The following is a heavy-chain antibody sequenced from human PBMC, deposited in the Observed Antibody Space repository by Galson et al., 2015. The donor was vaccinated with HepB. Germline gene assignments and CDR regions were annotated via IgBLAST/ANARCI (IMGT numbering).Heavy chain of an antibody. V-gene: IGHV3-7*03. J-gene: IGHJ4*02. CDR2: IKQDGSET. CDR1: GFSFSTFW. Sequence: SLRLSCAASGFSFSTFWMSWFRQPLGKGLEWVANIKQDGSETHYADSVKGRFTVFRDNGKMSVYLQMNSLRAEDTAVYYCARYHQSGPEGYWGRGTLVTVSS. CDR3: ARYHQSGPEGY. D-gene: IGHD3-3*01.